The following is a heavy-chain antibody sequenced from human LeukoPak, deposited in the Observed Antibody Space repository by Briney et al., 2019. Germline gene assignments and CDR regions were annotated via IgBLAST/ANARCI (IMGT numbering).Heavy chain of an antibody. CDR2: IIPILGIA. CDR1: GYTFTSYA. D-gene: IGHD1-26*01. CDR3: ARGQIVGATTEDY. V-gene: IGHV1-69*04. Sequence: SVKVSCKASGYTFTSYAISWVRQAPGQGLEWMGRIIPILGIANYAQKFQGRVTITADKSTSTAYMELSSLRSEDTAVYYCARGQIVGATTEDYWGQGTLVTVSS. J-gene: IGHJ4*02.